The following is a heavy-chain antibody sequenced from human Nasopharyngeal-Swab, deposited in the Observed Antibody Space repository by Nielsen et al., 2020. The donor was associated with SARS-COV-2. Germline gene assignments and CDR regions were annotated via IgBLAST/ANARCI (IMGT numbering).Heavy chain of an antibody. V-gene: IGHV3-49*04. Sequence: GESLKISCAASGFTFSSYAMSWVRQAPGKGLEWVGFIRSKAYGGTTEYAASVKGRFTISRDDSKSIAYLQMNSLKTEDTAAYYCTSGIVGANWGQGTLVTVSS. CDR3: TSGIVGAN. CDR2: IRSKAYGGTT. D-gene: IGHD1-26*01. CDR1: GFTFSSYA. J-gene: IGHJ4*02.